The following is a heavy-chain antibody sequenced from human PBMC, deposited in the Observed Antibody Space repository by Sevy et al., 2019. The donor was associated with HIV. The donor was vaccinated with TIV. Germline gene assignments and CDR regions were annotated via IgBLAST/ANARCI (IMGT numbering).Heavy chain of an antibody. D-gene: IGHD6-19*01. CDR1: GFTFSNYA. V-gene: IGHV3-48*01. CDR3: ARTGVAVAGSVDY. Sequence: GGSLRLSCAASGFTFSNYAMSWVRQAPGKGLEWVSYISSSSSTIYYADSVKGRFTISRDNAKNSLYLQMNSLRAEDTAVYYCARTGVAVAGSVDYWGQGTLVTISS. CDR2: ISSSSSTI. J-gene: IGHJ4*02.